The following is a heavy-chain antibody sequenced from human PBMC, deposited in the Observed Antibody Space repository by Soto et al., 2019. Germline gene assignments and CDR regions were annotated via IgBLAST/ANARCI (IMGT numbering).Heavy chain of an antibody. J-gene: IGHJ5*02. CDR1: GFIFENFG. CDR3: AKNQGVELVPLATVDWFDP. D-gene: IGHD1-26*01. CDR2: ISGSGFKK. V-gene: IGHV3-23*01. Sequence: GGSLRLSCAASGFIFENFGMSWVRQAPGKGLEWISSISGSGFKKYYADSVKGRFTISRDNSKSTVYLELNNLSAEDTAVYHCAKNQGVELVPLATVDWFDPWGQRPVVTVPS.